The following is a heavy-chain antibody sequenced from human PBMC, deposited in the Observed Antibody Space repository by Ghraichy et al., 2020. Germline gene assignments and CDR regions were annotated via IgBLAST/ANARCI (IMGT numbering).Heavy chain of an antibody. CDR1: GFTFGSYS. V-gene: IGHV3-23*01. CDR2: ISADGVTI. J-gene: IGHJ4*02. CDR3: AKSAGTPTRYFDY. D-gene: IGHD1-26*01. Sequence: GGSLRLSCAASGFTFGSYSMNWVRQAPGKGLEWVSVISADGVTIYYADSVKGRFTVSRDNSKNTLYLQMNTLRAEDTAVYYCAKSAGTPTRYFDYWGQGTLVTVSS.